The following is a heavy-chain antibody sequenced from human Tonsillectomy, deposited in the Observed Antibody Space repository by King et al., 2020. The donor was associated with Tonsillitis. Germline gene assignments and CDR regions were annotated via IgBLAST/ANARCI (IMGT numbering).Heavy chain of an antibody. V-gene: IGHV1-69*14. D-gene: IGHD3-22*01. CDR2: IIPIFGTA. CDR3: ARVRSSGYYGYFQH. CDR1: GGTFSSYA. Sequence: QLVQSGAEVKKPGSSVKVSCKASGGTFSSYAISWVRQAPGKGLEWMGGIIPIFGTANYAQKCKGRVTITADKSTRTAYMELSSLRSEDTAVYYCARVRSSGYYGYFQHWGQGTLVTVSS. J-gene: IGHJ1*01.